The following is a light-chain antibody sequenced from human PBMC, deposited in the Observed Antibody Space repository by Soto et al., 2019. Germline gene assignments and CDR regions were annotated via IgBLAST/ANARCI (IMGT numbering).Light chain of an antibody. Sequence: DIQMTQSPSSLSASVGDRVTITCRASQSISSYLNWYQQKPGKAPKLLIYAASSLQSGVPSRFSGSGSGTEFTLTISSLQTDDFATYYCQQYNNYPLTFGQGTKVEIK. CDR1: QSISSY. J-gene: IGKJ1*01. CDR3: QQYNNYPLT. V-gene: IGKV1-39*01. CDR2: AAS.